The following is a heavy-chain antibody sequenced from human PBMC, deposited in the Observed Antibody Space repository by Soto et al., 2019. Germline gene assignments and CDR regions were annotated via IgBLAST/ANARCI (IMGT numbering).Heavy chain of an antibody. Sequence: PGGSLRLSCAASGFTFSSYGMHWVRQAPGKGLEWVAVIWYDGSNKYYADSVKGRFTISRDNSKNTLYLQMNSLRAEDTAVYYCARDSGGYSYGYWQYWGQGTLVTVSS. CDR1: GFTFSSYG. D-gene: IGHD5-18*01. CDR2: IWYDGSNK. V-gene: IGHV3-33*01. CDR3: ARDSGGYSYGYWQY. J-gene: IGHJ4*02.